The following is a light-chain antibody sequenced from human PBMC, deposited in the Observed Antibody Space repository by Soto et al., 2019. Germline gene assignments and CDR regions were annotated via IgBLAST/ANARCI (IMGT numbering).Light chain of an antibody. CDR3: QQSYSNPPT. J-gene: IGKJ1*01. Sequence: EIVMTQSPATLSVSPGERATLSCRASQSVSSNLAWYQQKPGQAPRLLIYGASTRATGIAARFSGSGSGTEFTLTISSLQSEDFATYYFQQSYSNPPTLGQGTKVEIK. CDR1: QSVSSN. V-gene: IGKV3-15*01. CDR2: GAS.